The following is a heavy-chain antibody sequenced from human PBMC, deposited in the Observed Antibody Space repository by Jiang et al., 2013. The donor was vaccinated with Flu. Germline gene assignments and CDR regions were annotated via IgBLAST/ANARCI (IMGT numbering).Heavy chain of an antibody. Sequence: QSGAEVKKPGASVKVSCKASGYTFTSYDINWVRQATGQGLEWMGWMSPNTGNTGYAQKFQGRIAMTRDTSISTAYMELSSLTSEDAAIYYCARNPYESGWFDPWGQGTPVT. CDR1: GYTFTSYD. V-gene: IGHV1-8*01. J-gene: IGHJ5*02. CDR3: ARNPYESGWFDP. CDR2: MSPNTGNT. D-gene: IGHD3-22*01.